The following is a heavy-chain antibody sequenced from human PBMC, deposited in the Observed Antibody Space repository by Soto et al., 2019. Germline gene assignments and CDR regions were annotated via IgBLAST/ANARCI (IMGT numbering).Heavy chain of an antibody. CDR2: IKGDGADK. CDR3: ARDGYCSGGSCYSVPVFDY. J-gene: IGHJ4*02. CDR1: GFTFNNYW. V-gene: IGHV3-7*01. D-gene: IGHD2-15*01. Sequence: GGSLRLSCLASGFTFNNYWMTWVRQAPGKGLEWVAQIKGDGADKYYADSVKGRFTISRDNSKNTLYLQTNSLRAEDTAVYYCARDGYCSGGSCYSVPVFDYWGQGTLVTVSS.